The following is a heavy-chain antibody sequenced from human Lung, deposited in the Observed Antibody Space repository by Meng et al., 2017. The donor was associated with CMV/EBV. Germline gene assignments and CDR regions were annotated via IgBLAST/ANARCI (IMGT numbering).Heavy chain of an antibody. V-gene: IGHV3-48*03. CDR1: GFTFSLFE. J-gene: IGHJ4*02. Sequence: GGSLRLSCAASGFTFSLFEMNWVRQAPGKGLEWISYINDATNNKYYADSVKSRFTISRDNAQNSLYLQMSSLRADDTAVYFCARTPRGYSYGYSAYYFDYWGQGTLVTVSS. D-gene: IGHD5-18*01. CDR3: ARTPRGYSYGYSAYYFDY. CDR2: INDATNNK.